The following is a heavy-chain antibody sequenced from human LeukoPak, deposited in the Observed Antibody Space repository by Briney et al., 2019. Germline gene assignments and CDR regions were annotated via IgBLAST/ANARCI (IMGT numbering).Heavy chain of an antibody. V-gene: IGHV4-39*07. J-gene: IGHJ1*01. Sequence: PSETLSLTCTVSGGSISSSSYYWGWIRQPPGKGLEWIGSIYYSGSTYYNPSLKSRVTISVDTSKNQFSLKLSSVTAADTAVYYCARDLGAAVAVSSTWGQGTLVTVSS. CDR1: GGSISSSSYY. CDR2: IYYSGST. D-gene: IGHD6-19*01. CDR3: ARDLGAAVAVSST.